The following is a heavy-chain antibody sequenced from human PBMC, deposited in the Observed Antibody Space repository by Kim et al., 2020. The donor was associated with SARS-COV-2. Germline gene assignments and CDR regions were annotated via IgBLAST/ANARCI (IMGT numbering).Heavy chain of an antibody. CDR1: GFTFSSYA. CDR3: ARDKWEHGFGEQYNWFDP. CDR2: ISYDGSNK. Sequence: GGSLRLSCAASGFTFSSYAMHWVRQAPGKGLEWVAVISYDGSNKYYADSVKGRFTISRDNSKNTLYLQMNSLRAEDTAVYYCARDKWEHGFGEQYNWFDPWGQGTLVTVSS. J-gene: IGHJ5*02. V-gene: IGHV3-30*04. D-gene: IGHD3-10*01.